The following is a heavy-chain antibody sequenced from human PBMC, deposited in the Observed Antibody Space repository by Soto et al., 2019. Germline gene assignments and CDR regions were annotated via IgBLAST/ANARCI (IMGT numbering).Heavy chain of an antibody. CDR3: ASTMVRGVIGVYYFDY. D-gene: IGHD3-10*01. V-gene: IGHV4-59*01. Sequence: HVQLRESGPGPVKPSETLSLTCTVSGDSISSYYWSWIRQPPGKGLEWIGYIYYSGITDYNPSLKSRVTISVDTSKNQFSLKLSSVTAADTAVYYCASTMVRGVIGVYYFDYWGQGTLVTVSS. CDR2: IYYSGIT. CDR1: GDSISSYY. J-gene: IGHJ4*02.